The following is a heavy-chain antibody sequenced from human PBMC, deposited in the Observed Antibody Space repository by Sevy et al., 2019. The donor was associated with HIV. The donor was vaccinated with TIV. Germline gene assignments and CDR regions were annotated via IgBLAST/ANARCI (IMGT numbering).Heavy chain of an antibody. CDR3: ARGSDDYVWGSYRAVDY. CDR1: GFTFSSYA. D-gene: IGHD3-16*02. J-gene: IGHJ4*02. V-gene: IGHV3-30-3*01. CDR2: ISYDGSNK. Sequence: GGSLRLSCAASGFTFSSYAMHWVRQAPGKGLEWVAVISYDGSNKYYADSVKGRFTISRDNSKNTLYLQMNSLRAEDMAVYYCARGSDDYVWGSYRAVDYWGQGTLVTVSS.